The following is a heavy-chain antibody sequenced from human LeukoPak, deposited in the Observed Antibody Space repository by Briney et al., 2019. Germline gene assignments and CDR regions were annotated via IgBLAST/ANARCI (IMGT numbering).Heavy chain of an antibody. J-gene: IGHJ3*02. D-gene: IGHD3-9*01. CDR3: ARQSYDIFGSHLGAFDI. Sequence: ASVKVSCKASGGTFSSYAISWVRQAPGQGLEWMGRIIPILGIANYAQKFQGRVTITADKSTSTAYMELSSLRSEDTAVYYCARQSYDIFGSHLGAFDIWGPGKMVTGS. CDR1: GGTFSSYA. CDR2: IIPILGIA. V-gene: IGHV1-69*04.